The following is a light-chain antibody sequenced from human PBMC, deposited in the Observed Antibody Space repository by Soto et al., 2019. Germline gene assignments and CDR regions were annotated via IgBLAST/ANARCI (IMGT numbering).Light chain of an antibody. CDR3: QQYGDWPLT. CDR1: HSVGNN. Sequence: EIVLTQSPATLSVSPGERATLSCRASHSVGNNFAWYQQNPGQAPRLLIFATSTRATGVPARFSGSGSGTEFTLTISSLQSEDFAVYYCQQYGDWPLTFGGGAKVEIE. J-gene: IGKJ4*01. CDR2: ATS. V-gene: IGKV3-15*01.